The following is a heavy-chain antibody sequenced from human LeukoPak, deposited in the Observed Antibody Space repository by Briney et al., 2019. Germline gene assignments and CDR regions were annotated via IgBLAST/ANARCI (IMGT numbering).Heavy chain of an antibody. CDR1: GFTFSSYG. V-gene: IGHV3-30*18. D-gene: IGHD6-13*01. Sequence: GGSLRLSCAASGFTFSSYGMRWVRQAPGKGLEWVAVISYDGSNKYYADSVKGRFTISRDNSKNTLYLQMNSLRAEDTAVYYCAKSSGYSSSWTADPWGQGTLVTVSS. CDR3: AKSSGYSSSWTADP. J-gene: IGHJ5*02. CDR2: ISYDGSNK.